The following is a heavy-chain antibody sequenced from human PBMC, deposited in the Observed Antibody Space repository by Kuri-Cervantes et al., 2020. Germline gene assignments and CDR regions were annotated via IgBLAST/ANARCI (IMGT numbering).Heavy chain of an antibody. CDR1: GFTFSSYA. D-gene: IGHD6-13*01. CDR3: ARPQGGIAASSRYYYYYMDV. Sequence: GESLKISCAASGFTFSSYAMSWVRQAPGKGLEWVSAISGSGGSTYYADSVKGRITISRDNSKNTLYLQMNSLRAEDTAVYYCARPQGGIAASSRYYYYYMDVWGKGTTVTVSS. J-gene: IGHJ6*03. CDR2: ISGSGGST. V-gene: IGHV3-23*01.